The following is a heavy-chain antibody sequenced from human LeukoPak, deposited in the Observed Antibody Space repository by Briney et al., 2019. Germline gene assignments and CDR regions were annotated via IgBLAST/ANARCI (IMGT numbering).Heavy chain of an antibody. CDR2: IYYSGST. Sequence: SETLSLTCTVSGGSISSYYWSWIRQPPGKGLEWIGYIYYSGSTNYNPSLKSRVTISVDKSKNQFSLKLSSVTAADAAVYYCAREGGLREYYFDYWGQGTLVTVSS. D-gene: IGHD3-16*01. J-gene: IGHJ4*02. V-gene: IGHV4-59*01. CDR1: GGSISSYY. CDR3: AREGGLREYYFDY.